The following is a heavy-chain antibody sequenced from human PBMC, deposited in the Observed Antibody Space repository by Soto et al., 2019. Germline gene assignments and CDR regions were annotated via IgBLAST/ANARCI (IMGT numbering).Heavy chain of an antibody. CDR3: ARHGPPYADAFDI. Sequence: NPSETLSLTCTVSGGSISSATYYWGWIRQPPGKGLEWIGSIYYSGRTYYNPSLKSRVTISVDTSKNQFFLKLSSVTAADTAVYYCARHGPPYADAFDIWGQGTMVTVSS. V-gene: IGHV4-39*01. CDR1: GGSISSATYY. CDR2: IYYSGRT. J-gene: IGHJ3*02.